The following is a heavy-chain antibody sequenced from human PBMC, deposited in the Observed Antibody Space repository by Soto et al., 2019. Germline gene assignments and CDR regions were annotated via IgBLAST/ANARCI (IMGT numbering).Heavy chain of an antibody. V-gene: IGHV3-74*01. D-gene: IGHD3-22*01. J-gene: IGHJ4*02. Sequence: ASVKVSCAASGFAFSTHAMNWVRQAPGKGLAWVSSINSDGSSTSYADSVKGRFTISRDNAKNTLYLQMNSLRAEDTAVYYCAIRASYYDSSGYFDYWGQGTLVTVSS. CDR3: AIRASYYDSSGYFDY. CDR2: INSDGSST. CDR1: GFAFSTHA.